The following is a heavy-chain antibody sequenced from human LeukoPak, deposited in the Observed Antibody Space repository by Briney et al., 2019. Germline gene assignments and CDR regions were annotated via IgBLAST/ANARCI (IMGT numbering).Heavy chain of an antibody. J-gene: IGHJ4*02. CDR2: IFPGDSDT. D-gene: IGHD2-2*01. CDR1: GYSFTNYW. V-gene: IGHV5-51*01. CDR3: SRINCYDNIDSTRHFSFDF. Sequence: GASMKISCKASGYSFTNYWIAWVRHMPGKGLEWMGGIFPGDSDTRYSPSFQGQVTISADKSINTAYLQWRSLEASDTAMIYCSRINCYDNIDSTRHFSFDFWGQGALVTVSS.